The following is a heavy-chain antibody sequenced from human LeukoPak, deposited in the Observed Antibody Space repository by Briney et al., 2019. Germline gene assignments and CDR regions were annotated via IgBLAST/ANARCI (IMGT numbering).Heavy chain of an antibody. D-gene: IGHD1-1*01. CDR2: IIPIFGIA. CDR3: ARGGPGTTRYYYYYGMDV. CDR1: GGTFSSYA. Sequence: ASVKVSCKASGGTFSSYAISWVRQAPGQGLEWMGRIIPIFGIANYAQKIQGRVTITADKSTSTAYMELSSLRSEDTAVYYCARGGPGTTRYYYYYGMDVWGQGTTVTVSS. J-gene: IGHJ6*02. V-gene: IGHV1-69*04.